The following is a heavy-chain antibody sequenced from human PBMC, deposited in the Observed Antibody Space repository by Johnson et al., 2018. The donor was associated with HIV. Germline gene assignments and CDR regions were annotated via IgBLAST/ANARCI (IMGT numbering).Heavy chain of an antibody. CDR2: INSDGSTT. Sequence: VQLVESGGGLVQPGGSLRLSCAASGFTFSSYWMHWVRQAPGKGLVWVSRINSDGSTTSYADSVKGRFTISRDNAKNSLYLQMNSLRPEDTALYYCARDQSNGWNRGAFDVWGQGTKVTVSS. CDR1: GFTFSSYW. V-gene: IGHV3-74*01. J-gene: IGHJ3*01. CDR3: ARDQSNGWNRGAFDV. D-gene: IGHD6-19*01.